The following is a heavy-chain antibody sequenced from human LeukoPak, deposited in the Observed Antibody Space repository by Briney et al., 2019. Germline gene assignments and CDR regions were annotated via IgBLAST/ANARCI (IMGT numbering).Heavy chain of an antibody. D-gene: IGHD7-27*01. Sequence: GGSLRLSCAASGFTFDDYAMHWVRQAPGKGLEWVSGISWNSGSIGYADSVKGRFTISRDNAKNSLYLQMNSLRAEDTAVYYCARSNTPGDYYYGMDVWGQGTTVTVSS. V-gene: IGHV3-9*01. J-gene: IGHJ6*02. CDR1: GFTFDDYA. CDR2: ISWNSGSI. CDR3: ARSNTPGDYYYGMDV.